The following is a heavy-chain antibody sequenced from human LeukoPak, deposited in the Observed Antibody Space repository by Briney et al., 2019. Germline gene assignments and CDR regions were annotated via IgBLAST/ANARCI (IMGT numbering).Heavy chain of an antibody. CDR2: ISSSSNYI. CDR1: GFTFNTYS. V-gene: IGHV3-21*01. D-gene: IGHD5-24*01. Sequence: PGGSLRLSCAASGFTFNTYSMNWVRQAPGKGLEWVSSISSSSNYIYYTDSVKGRFTISRDNSKNTLYLQMDSLRAEDTAVYYCARAKDGTNILDYWGQGTLVTVSS. J-gene: IGHJ4*02. CDR3: ARAKDGTNILDY.